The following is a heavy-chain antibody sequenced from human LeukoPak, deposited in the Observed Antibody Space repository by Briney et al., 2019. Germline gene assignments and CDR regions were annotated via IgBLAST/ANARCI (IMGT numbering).Heavy chain of an antibody. CDR3: ARDRDYDILTGFQDAFDI. CDR2: SSGSGSTT. D-gene: IGHD3-9*01. Sequence: PGGSLRLSCVASGFTFSTYEMNWVRQAPGKGREWVSYSSGSGSTTYYADSVKGRFTISRDNTENSLYLQLNSLRAEDTAIYYCARDRDYDILTGFQDAFDIWDQGTMVTVSS. V-gene: IGHV3-48*03. J-gene: IGHJ3*02. CDR1: GFTFSTYE.